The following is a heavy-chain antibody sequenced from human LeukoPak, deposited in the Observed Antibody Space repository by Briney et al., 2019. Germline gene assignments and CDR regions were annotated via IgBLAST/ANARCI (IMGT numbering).Heavy chain of an antibody. CDR1: GYTFTGYY. V-gene: IGHV1-2*06. Sequence: GASVKVSCKASGYTFTGYYMHWVRQAPGQGLEWMGRINPNNGGTNYAQKFQGRVTMTRDTSISTAYMELSRLRSDDTAAYYCARDPRIAVAGKYFDYWGQGTLVTVSS. CDR3: ARDPRIAVAGKYFDY. D-gene: IGHD6-19*01. CDR2: INPNNGGT. J-gene: IGHJ4*02.